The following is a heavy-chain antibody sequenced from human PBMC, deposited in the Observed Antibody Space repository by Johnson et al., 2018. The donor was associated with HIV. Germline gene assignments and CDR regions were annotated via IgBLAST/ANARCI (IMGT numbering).Heavy chain of an antibody. D-gene: IGHD4-17*01. CDR3: ARESTPWGGDYVGYSFDL. CDR2: ISSSGTSI. J-gene: IGHJ3*01. CDR1: GFTFRDYY. Sequence: QVQLVESGGGLVKPGGSLRLSCAASGFTFRDYYMNWMRQAPGKGLEWISNISSSGTSIFYADSVKGRFTISRDNAKKLLYIQMSGLTGEDTATYYCARESTPWGGDYVGYSFDLWGQGTTVTVTS. V-gene: IGHV3-11*04.